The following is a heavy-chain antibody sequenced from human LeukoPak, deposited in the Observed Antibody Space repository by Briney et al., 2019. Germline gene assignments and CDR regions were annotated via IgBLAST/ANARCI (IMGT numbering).Heavy chain of an antibody. J-gene: IGHJ4*02. CDR3: AKPYSSGYAPLDY. D-gene: IGHD3-22*01. CDR2: IRYDGSNK. Sequence: PGGSLRLSCAASGFTFSSYGMHWVRQAPGKGLEWVAFIRYDGSNKYYADSVKGRFTISRDNSKNTLYLQMNSLRAEDTAVYYCAKPYSSGYAPLDYWGQGTLVTVSS. V-gene: IGHV3-30*02. CDR1: GFTFSSYG.